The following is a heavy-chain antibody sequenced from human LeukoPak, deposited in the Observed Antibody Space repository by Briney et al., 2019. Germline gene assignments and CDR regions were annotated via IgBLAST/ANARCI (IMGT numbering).Heavy chain of an antibody. CDR1: GFTFSSYS. Sequence: GGSLRLSCAASGFTFSSYSMNWVRQAPGKGLEWVSSISRSSSYIYYADSVKGRFTISRDNAKNSLYLQMNSLRAEDTAVYYCARVKGDAFDIWGQGTMVTVSS. J-gene: IGHJ3*02. V-gene: IGHV3-21*01. CDR2: ISRSSSYI. CDR3: ARVKGDAFDI.